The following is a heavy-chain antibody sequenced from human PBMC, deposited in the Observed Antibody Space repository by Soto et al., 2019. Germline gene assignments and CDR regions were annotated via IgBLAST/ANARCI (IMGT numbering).Heavy chain of an antibody. Sequence: SGPTLVNPTQTLTLTCTFSGFSLSTSGVGVGWIRQPPGKALEWLALIYWDDDKRYSPSLKSRLTITKDTSKNRVVLTMTNMDPVDTATYYCAHFPHLGELSSDDYWGQGTLVTVSS. V-gene: IGHV2-5*02. D-gene: IGHD3-16*02. J-gene: IGHJ4*02. CDR1: GFSLSTSGVG. CDR2: IYWDDDK. CDR3: AHFPHLGELSSDDY.